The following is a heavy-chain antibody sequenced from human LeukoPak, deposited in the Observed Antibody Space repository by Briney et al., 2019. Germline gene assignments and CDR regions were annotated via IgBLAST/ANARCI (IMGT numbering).Heavy chain of an antibody. CDR2: VSSSGSTI. V-gene: IGHV3-11*01. CDR1: GFTFCDYY. CDR3: ARAAAWDYAFDI. J-gene: IGHJ3*02. Sequence: GGSLRRSCAASGFTFCDYYMSWIRQAPGKGLEWVSYVSSSGSTIYYAGSVNGRFTISRDKAKNSLYLQMTGLRAEDTGVYYRARAAAWDYAFDIWGQGTMVTVSS. D-gene: IGHD1-26*01.